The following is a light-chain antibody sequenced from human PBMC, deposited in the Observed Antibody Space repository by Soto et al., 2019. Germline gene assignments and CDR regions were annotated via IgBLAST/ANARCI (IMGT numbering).Light chain of an antibody. CDR2: GAS. Sequence: IVLTQSPGTLSLSPGDRATLSCRASQSVYNNYLAWYQQKHGQAPRLLIYGASSRATGIPDRFSGSGSGTDFTLSISRLEPEDFAVYYCQQYGRTPYTFGQGTKLEIK. J-gene: IGKJ2*01. CDR3: QQYGRTPYT. V-gene: IGKV3-20*01. CDR1: QSVYNNY.